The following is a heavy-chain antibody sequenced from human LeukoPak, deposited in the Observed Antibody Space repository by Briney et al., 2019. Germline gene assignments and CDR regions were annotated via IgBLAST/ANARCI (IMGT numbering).Heavy chain of an antibody. D-gene: IGHD2-2*01. J-gene: IGHJ4*02. CDR3: VRDRTKYCSSTSCPLDY. Sequence: ASVKVSCKASGYTFTGYYIHWVRQAPGQGLEWMGWINPNINGTNYAQKFQGRVTMTRDTFISTAYMELSRLRSDDTAVYYCVRDRTKYCSSTSCPLDYWGQGTLVTVSS. V-gene: IGHV1-2*02. CDR1: GYTFTGYY. CDR2: INPNINGT.